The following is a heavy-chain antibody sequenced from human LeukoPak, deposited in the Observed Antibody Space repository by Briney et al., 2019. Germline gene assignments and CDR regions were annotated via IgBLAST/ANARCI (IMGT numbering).Heavy chain of an antibody. J-gene: IGHJ4*02. CDR1: GYTFTSYG. CDR2: ISAYNGNT. Sequence: VASVKVSCKASGYTFTSYGISWVRQAPGQGLEWMGWISAYNGNTNYAQKLQGRVTMTTDTSTSTTYMELRSLRSDDTAVYYCARGLRSRGAVAGTPFDYWGQGTLVTVSS. V-gene: IGHV1-18*01. D-gene: IGHD6-19*01. CDR3: ARGLRSRGAVAGTPFDY.